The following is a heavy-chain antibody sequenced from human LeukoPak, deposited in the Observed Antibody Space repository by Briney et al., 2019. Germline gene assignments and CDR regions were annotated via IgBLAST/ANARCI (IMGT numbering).Heavy chain of an antibody. Sequence: GASVKVSCKASGYTFTGYYMHWVRQAPGQGLEWMGWINPNSGGTNYAQKFQGRVTMTRDTSISTAYMELWSLRSDDTALYFCATYTSSWYPTFDIWGQGTMVTVSS. V-gene: IGHV1-2*02. D-gene: IGHD6-13*01. J-gene: IGHJ3*02. CDR1: GYTFTGYY. CDR2: INPNSGGT. CDR3: ATYTSSWYPTFDI.